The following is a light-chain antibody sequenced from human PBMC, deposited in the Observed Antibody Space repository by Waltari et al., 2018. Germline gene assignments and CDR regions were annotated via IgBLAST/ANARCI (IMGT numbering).Light chain of an antibody. CDR1: QSISSH. CDR2: AAS. CDR3: QQSYSTPYT. V-gene: IGKV1-39*01. J-gene: IGKJ2*01. Sequence: DIQMTQSPSSLSASVGDRVTITCRASQSISSHLNWYQQKPGKAPKVLIYAASSLQSGVPSRFSGSGSGTDFTLTISSLQPEDFATYHCQQSYSTPYTFGQGTKLEIK.